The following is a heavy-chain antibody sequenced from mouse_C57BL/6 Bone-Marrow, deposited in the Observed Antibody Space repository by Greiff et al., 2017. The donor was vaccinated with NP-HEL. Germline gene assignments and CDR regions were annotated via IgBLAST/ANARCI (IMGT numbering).Heavy chain of an antibody. J-gene: IGHJ2*01. CDR1: GFTFSSYA. CDR3: TRDGYYFDY. CDR2: ISSGGDYI. Sequence: EVQGVESGEGLVKPGGSLKLSCAASGFTFSSYAMSWVRQTPEKRLEWVAYISSGGDYIYYAATVKGRFTISRDNARNTLYLQMSSLKSEDTAMYYCTRDGYYFDYWGQGTTLTVSS. V-gene: IGHV5-9-1*02.